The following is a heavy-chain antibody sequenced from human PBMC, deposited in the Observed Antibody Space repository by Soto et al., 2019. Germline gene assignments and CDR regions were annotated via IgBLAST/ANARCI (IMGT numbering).Heavy chain of an antibody. CDR1: GYTFTSYD. Sequence: QVQLVQSGAEVKKPGASVKVSCKTSGYTFTSYDINWVRQATGQKLEWMGWMNPNSGDTGYAQKFQGRVTMTRNTSIRTAFIDLPGLRSAAPAVYSCARGPFRLSMIAEPDEGSPWLDPGGQGTLVSVSS. D-gene: IGHD3-22*01. V-gene: IGHV1-8*01. CDR2: MNPNSGDT. J-gene: IGHJ5*02. CDR3: ARGPFRLSMIAEPDEGSPWLDP.